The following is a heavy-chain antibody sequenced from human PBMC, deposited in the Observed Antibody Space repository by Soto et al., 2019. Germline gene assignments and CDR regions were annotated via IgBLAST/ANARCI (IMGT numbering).Heavy chain of an antibody. CDR3: ARGKWNDYFWGSYRYPPGLFDY. CDR1: GGSFSGYY. Sequence: SETLSLTCAVYGGSFSGYYWSWIRQPPGKGLEWIGEINHSGSTNYNPSLKSRVTISVDTSKNQFSLKLSSVTAADTAVYYCARGKWNDYFWGSYRYPPGLFDYRGQRTSVTVSS. V-gene: IGHV4-34*01. J-gene: IGHJ4*02. D-gene: IGHD3-16*02. CDR2: INHSGST.